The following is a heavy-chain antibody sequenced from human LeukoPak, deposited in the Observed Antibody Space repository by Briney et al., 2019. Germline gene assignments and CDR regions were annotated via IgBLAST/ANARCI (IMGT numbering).Heavy chain of an antibody. V-gene: IGHV1-69*06. D-gene: IGHD1-26*01. CDR3: ARDLESGSWIDY. CDR1: GGTFSSYA. CDR2: IIPIFGTA. J-gene: IGHJ4*02. Sequence: SVKVSCKASGGTFSSYAISWVRQAPGQGLEWMGGIIPIFGTANYAQKFQGRVTITADKSTSTAYMELSSLRSEDTAVYYCARDLESGSWIDYWGQGTLVTVSS.